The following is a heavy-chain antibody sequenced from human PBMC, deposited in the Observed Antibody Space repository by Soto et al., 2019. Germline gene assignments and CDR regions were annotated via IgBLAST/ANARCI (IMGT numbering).Heavy chain of an antibody. CDR1: GGTFSRYA. Sequence: ASVKVSCKASGGTFSRYAFSWVRQAPGQGLEWMGGIVPIYGTRGFAQKFQGRLTITADEPTRTAYMELSSLRSEDTAVYYCARDLDYYGSGSHYYYGMGVWGQGTTVTVS. CDR2: IVPIYGTR. D-gene: IGHD3-10*01. J-gene: IGHJ6*02. CDR3: ARDLDYYGSGSHYYYGMGV. V-gene: IGHV1-69*13.